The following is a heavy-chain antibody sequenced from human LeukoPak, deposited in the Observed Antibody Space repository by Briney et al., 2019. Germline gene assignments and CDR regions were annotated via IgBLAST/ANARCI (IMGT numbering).Heavy chain of an antibody. V-gene: IGHV3-15*01. CDR2: IKSKTDGGTT. CDR1: GFTFSNAW. D-gene: IGHD5-12*01. CDR3: TTPRYSGYDYYHY. Sequence: GGSLRLSCAASGFTFSNAWMSWVRQAPGKGLEWVGRIKSKTDGGTTDYAAPVKGRFTISRDDSKNTLYLQMNSLKTEDTAVYYCTTPRYSGYDYYHYWGQGTLVTVSS. J-gene: IGHJ4*02.